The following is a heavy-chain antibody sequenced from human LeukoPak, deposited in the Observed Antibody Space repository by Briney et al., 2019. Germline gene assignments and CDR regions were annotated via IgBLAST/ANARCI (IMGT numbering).Heavy chain of an antibody. CDR1: GFTFSSFG. Sequence: PGGSLRLSCAASGFTFSSFGMSWVRQAPGKGLEWVSTISGSGSITYYADSMKGRFTISRDNSKNTLYLQVNGLRAEDTAVYYCAKDLWSVVTLTLDYWGQGTLVTVSS. CDR3: AKDLWSVVTLTLDY. J-gene: IGHJ4*02. V-gene: IGHV3-23*01. D-gene: IGHD2-21*02. CDR2: ISGSGSIT.